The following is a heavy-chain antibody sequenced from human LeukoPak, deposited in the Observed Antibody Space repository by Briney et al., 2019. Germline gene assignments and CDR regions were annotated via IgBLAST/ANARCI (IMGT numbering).Heavy chain of an antibody. CDR1: GDSVSSNSAA. D-gene: IGHD5-18*01. CDR2: TYYRSKWYN. CDR3: ARRTDTRGYRRFDY. Sequence: SQTLSLTCAISGDSVSSNSAAWNWIRQSPSRGLEWLGRTYYRSKWYNDYAVSVKSRITINPDTSKNQFSLKLSSVTAADTAVYYCARRTDTRGYRRFDYWGQGTLVTVSS. V-gene: IGHV6-1*01. J-gene: IGHJ4*02.